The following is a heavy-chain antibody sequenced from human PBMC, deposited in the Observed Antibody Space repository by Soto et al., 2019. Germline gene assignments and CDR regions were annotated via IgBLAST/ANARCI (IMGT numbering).Heavy chain of an antibody. CDR1: GGTFSSYA. CDR2: IIPIFGTA. D-gene: IGHD2-15*01. J-gene: IGHJ2*01. Sequence: QVQLVQSGAEVKKPGSSVKVSCKASGGTFSSYAISWVRQAPGQGLEWMGGIIPIFGTANYAQKFQGRVTITADKSTSTAYMELSSRRSEDTAVYYCAREGYCSGGSCYGSWYFDLWGRGTLVTVSS. V-gene: IGHV1-69*06. CDR3: AREGYCSGGSCYGSWYFDL.